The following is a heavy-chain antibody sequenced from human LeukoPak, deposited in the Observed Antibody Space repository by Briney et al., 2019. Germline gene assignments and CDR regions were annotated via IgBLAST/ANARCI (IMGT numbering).Heavy chain of an antibody. CDR2: INHSGST. CDR3: ARGGSITMIVVVPLDAFDI. Sequence: SETLSLTCAVYGGSFSGYYWSWIRQPPGKGLEWIGEINHSGSTNYNPSLKGRVTISVDTSKNQFPLKLSSVTAADTAVYYCARGGSITMIVVVPLDAFDIWGQGTMVTVSS. V-gene: IGHV4-34*01. D-gene: IGHD3-22*01. J-gene: IGHJ3*02. CDR1: GGSFSGYY.